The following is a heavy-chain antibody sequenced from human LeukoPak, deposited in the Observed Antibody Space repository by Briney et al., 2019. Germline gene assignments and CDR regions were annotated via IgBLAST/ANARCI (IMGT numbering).Heavy chain of an antibody. J-gene: IGHJ4*02. CDR1: GGSISSGDYY. CDR3: AGYSYVDLTIDY. V-gene: IGHV4-30-4*01. Sequence: PSETLSLTCTVSGGSISSGDYYWSWIRQPPGKGLEWIGYIYYSGSTYYNPSLKSRVTISVDTSKNQFSLKLSSVTAADTAVYYCAGYSYVDLTIDYWGQGTPVTVSS. CDR2: IYYSGST. D-gene: IGHD5-18*01.